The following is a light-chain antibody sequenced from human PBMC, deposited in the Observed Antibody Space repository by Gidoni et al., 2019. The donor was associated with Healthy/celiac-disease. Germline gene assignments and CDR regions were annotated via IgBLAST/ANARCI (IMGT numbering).Light chain of an antibody. V-gene: IGLV1-40*01. J-gene: IGLJ2*01. CDR3: QPYDSSLSGVV. CDR2: GNS. Sequence: QSVLTQPPSVSGAPGQRVTISCTWSSPNIGAGYDVHWYQQLPGTAPKLLIYGNSNRPSGVPDRFSGSKSGTSASLAITGLQAEDEADYYCQPYDSSLSGVVFGGGTKLTVL. CDR1: SPNIGAGYD.